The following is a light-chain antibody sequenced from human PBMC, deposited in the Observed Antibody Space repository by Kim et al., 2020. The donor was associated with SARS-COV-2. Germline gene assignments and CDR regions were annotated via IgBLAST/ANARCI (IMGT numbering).Light chain of an antibody. CDR3: QQSYNPPRT. CDR2: AAS. J-gene: IGKJ1*01. CDR1: QSISSY. V-gene: IGKV1-39*01. Sequence: DIQMTQSPSSLSASVGDRVTITCRASQSISSYLNWYQQKPGTAPKLLIYAASSLQSGVPSRFSGSGSGTDFTLTISSLQPEDFATYSCQQSYNPPRTFGQGTKVDIK.